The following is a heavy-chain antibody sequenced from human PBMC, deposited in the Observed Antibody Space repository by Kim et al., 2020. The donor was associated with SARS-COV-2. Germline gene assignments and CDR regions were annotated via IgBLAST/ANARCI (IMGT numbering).Heavy chain of an antibody. CDR2: IFPGDSDT. J-gene: IGHJ4*02. D-gene: IGHD1-1*01. Sequence: GESLKISCKGSGYSFTTYWIGWVRQMSGKGLEWMGMIFPGDSDTRYSPSFLGQVTISADKSISTAYLQWRSLKASDSAIYYCATWNAATNDYWGQGTLVTVSS. CDR1: GYSFTTYW. CDR3: ATWNAATNDY. V-gene: IGHV5-51*01.